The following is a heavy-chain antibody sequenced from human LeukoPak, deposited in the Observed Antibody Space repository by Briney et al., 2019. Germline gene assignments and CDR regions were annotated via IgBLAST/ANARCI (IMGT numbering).Heavy chain of an antibody. CDR2: INHSGST. D-gene: IGHD4-11*01. CDR3: ARGRRSNYLEVYYCYGMDV. CDR1: GGSFSGYY. J-gene: IGHJ6*02. Sequence: PSETLSLTCAVYGGSFSGYYWSWVRQPPGKGLEWIGEINHSGSTNYNPSLKSRVTISVDTSKNQFSLKLSSVTAADTAVYYCARGRRSNYLEVYYCYGMDVWGQGTTVTVSS. V-gene: IGHV4-34*01.